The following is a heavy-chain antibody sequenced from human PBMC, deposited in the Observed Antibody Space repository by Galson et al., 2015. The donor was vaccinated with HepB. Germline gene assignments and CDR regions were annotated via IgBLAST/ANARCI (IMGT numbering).Heavy chain of an antibody. CDR2: ISSSSSTI. CDR3: ARDSSYYDSSGYYLLLDY. D-gene: IGHD3-22*01. CDR1: GFTFSSYS. J-gene: IGHJ4*02. V-gene: IGHV3-48*02. Sequence: SLRLSCAASGFTFSSYSMNWVRQAPGKGLEWVSYISSSSSTIYYADSVKGRFTISRDNAKNSLYLQMNSLRDEDTAVYYCARDSSYYDSSGYYLLLDYWGQGTLVTVSS.